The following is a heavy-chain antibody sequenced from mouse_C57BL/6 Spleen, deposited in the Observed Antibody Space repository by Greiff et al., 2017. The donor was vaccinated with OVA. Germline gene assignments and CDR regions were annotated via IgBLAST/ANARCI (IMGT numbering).Heavy chain of an antibody. V-gene: IGHV7-1*01. D-gene: IGHD4-1*02. J-gene: IGHJ2*01. Sequence: EVKLMESGGGLVQSGRSLRLSCATSGFTFSDFYMEWVRQAPGKGLEWIAASRNYANDYTTEYSASVKGRFIVSRDTSHSILYLQMNALRSEDTAIYYCARDAPTGPFDYWGQGTTLTVSS. CDR1: GFTFSDFY. CDR2: SRNYANDYTT. CDR3: ARDAPTGPFDY.